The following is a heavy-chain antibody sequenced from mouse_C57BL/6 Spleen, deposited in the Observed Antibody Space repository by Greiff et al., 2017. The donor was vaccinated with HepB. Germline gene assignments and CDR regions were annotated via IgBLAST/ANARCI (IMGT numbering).Heavy chain of an antibody. D-gene: IGHD2-4*01. CDR1: GYTFTSYW. CDR2: IYPGSGST. CDR3: ARPRGEGDYDEEDAMGY. Sequence: QVQLQQPGAELVKPGASVKMSCKASGYTFTSYWITWVKQRPGQGLEWIGDIYPGSGSTNYNEKFKSKATLTGDTSSSTAYMQLSSLTSEDSAVYYCARPRGEGDYDEEDAMGYWGQGTSVTVSS. V-gene: IGHV1-55*01. J-gene: IGHJ4*01.